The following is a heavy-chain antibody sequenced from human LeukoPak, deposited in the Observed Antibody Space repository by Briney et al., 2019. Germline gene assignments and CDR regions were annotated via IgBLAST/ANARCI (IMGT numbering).Heavy chain of an antibody. D-gene: IGHD3-22*01. CDR2: ISGSGGST. J-gene: IGHJ4*02. V-gene: IGHV3-23*01. Sequence: PGGSLRLSCAASGFTFSSYAMSWVRQAPGKGLEWVSAISGSGGSTYYADSVKGRFTISRDNSKNTLYLQMNSLRAEDTAVYYCAKDKSGYYSSDYFDYWGQGTLVTVSS. CDR3: AKDKSGYYSSDYFDY. CDR1: GFTFSSYA.